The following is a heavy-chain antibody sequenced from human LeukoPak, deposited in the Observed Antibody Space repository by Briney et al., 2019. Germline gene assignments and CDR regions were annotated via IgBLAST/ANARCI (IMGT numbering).Heavy chain of an antibody. CDR2: ISGSGGST. Sequence: QAGGSLRLSCAASGFTFSSYAMSWVRQAPGKGLEWVSAISGSGGSTYYADSVKGRFTISRDNSKNTLYLQMNSLRAEDTAVYYCAKDRAVGATKAGAFDIWGQGTMVTVSS. CDR1: GFTFSSYA. CDR3: AKDRAVGATKAGAFDI. D-gene: IGHD1-26*01. J-gene: IGHJ3*02. V-gene: IGHV3-23*01.